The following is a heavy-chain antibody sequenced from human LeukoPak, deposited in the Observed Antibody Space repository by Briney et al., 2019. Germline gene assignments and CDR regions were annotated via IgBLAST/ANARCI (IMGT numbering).Heavy chain of an antibody. D-gene: IGHD6-19*01. Sequence: PGRSRRLSCAASGFTISSYGMHWVRQAPGKGLEWVAVISYDGSNKYYADSVKGRFTISRDNSKNTLYLQMNSLRAEDTAVYYCAKDRRLVGLPAEFYYYYGMDVWGQGTTVTVSS. CDR1: GFTISSYG. V-gene: IGHV3-30*18. CDR3: AKDRRLVGLPAEFYYYYGMDV. J-gene: IGHJ6*02. CDR2: ISYDGSNK.